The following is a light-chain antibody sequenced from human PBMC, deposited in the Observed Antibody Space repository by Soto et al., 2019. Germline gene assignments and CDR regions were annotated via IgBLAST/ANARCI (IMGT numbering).Light chain of an antibody. CDR1: HRVSTY. CDR3: QQYNNWPLT. Sequence: EIVMTQSPATLSVSPGASATLSCRASHRVSTYLAWYQQRPGQAPRLLIYDVSTRATGIPDRFSGSGSGTEFTLTISSLHFEDIAVYYCQQYNNWPLTFGGGTKAEIK. CDR2: DVS. V-gene: IGKV3-15*01. J-gene: IGKJ4*01.